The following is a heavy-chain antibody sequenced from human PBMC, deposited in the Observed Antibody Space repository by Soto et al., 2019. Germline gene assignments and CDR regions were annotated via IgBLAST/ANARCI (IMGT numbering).Heavy chain of an antibody. CDR1: GGTFTNYA. J-gene: IGHJ6*02. CDR2: IIPITHTP. Sequence: ASVKVSCKASGGTFTNYAISWVLQAPGQGLEWMGGIIPITHTPNYAQKFQGRVTISADESTNTAYVELSSLRSDDTAVYYCARDPRSNPGPFYYYGMDVWGQGTTVTVSS. CDR3: ARDPRSNPGPFYYYGMDV. V-gene: IGHV1-69*13.